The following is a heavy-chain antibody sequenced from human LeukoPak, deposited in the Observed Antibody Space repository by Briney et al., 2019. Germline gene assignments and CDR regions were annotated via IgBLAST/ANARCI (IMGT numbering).Heavy chain of an antibody. V-gene: IGHV3-11*01. CDR2: ISSGTII. Sequence: PGGSLRLSCAASGFDFSDHYMTWIRQAPGKGLEWLSSISSGTIIYYADSLKGRFTVSRDDAKNSLYLQMSGLSAEDTAVYYCGRVLFLAALKTWFAPWGKGPLVTVSS. D-gene: IGHD6-13*01. CDR1: GFDFSDHY. J-gene: IGHJ5*02. CDR3: GRVLFLAALKTWFAP.